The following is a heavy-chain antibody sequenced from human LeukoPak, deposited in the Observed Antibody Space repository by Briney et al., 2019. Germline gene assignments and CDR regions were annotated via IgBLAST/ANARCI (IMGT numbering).Heavy chain of an antibody. CDR1: GGSISSYY. CDR2: IYYSGST. D-gene: IGHD3-3*01. Sequence: PSETLSLTCTVPGGSISSYYWSWIRQPPGKGLEWIGYIYYSGSTNYNPSLKSRVTISVDTSKNQFSLKLSSVTAADTAVYYCARVVFGVVITSNWFDPWGQGTLVTVSS. CDR3: ARVVFGVVITSNWFDP. V-gene: IGHV4-59*01. J-gene: IGHJ5*02.